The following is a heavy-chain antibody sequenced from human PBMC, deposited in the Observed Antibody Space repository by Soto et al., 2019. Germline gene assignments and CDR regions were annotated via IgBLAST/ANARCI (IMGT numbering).Heavy chain of an antibody. CDR3: ARDRYYGSGSYYEYYYYYGMDV. D-gene: IGHD3-10*01. J-gene: IGHJ6*02. CDR2: IYHSGST. CDR1: GGSISSSNW. Sequence: SETLSLTCAVSGGSISSSNWWSWVRQPPGKGLEWIGEIYHSGSTNYNPSLKSRVTISVDKSKNQFSLKLGSVTAADTAVYYCARDRYYGSGSYYEYYYYYGMDVWGQGTTVTVSS. V-gene: IGHV4-4*02.